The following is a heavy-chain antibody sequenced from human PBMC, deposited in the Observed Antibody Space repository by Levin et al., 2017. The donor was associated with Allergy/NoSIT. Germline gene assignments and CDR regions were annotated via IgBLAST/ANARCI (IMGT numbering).Heavy chain of an antibody. D-gene: IGHD3-22*01. Sequence: MASETLSLTCAVSGGSISSGGYSWSWIRQPPGKGLEWIGYIYHSGSTYYNPSLKSRVTISVDRSKNQFSLKLSSVTAADTAVYYCARAAYYYDSSGSLNWFDPWGQGTLVTVSS. CDR2: IYHSGST. CDR1: GGSISSGGYS. J-gene: IGHJ5*02. CDR3: ARAAYYYDSSGSLNWFDP. V-gene: IGHV4-30-2*01.